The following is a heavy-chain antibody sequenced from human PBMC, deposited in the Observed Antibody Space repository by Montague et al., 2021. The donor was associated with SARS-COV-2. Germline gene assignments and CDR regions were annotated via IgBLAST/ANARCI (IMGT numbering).Heavy chain of an antibody. CDR3: VRGQSGYFYALDY. CDR1: DDSISSSSYY. V-gene: IGHV4-39*01. J-gene: IGHJ4*02. CDR2: IYYSGSN. Sequence: SETLSLTCTVSDDSISSSSYYWAWLRQPPGKGLEWIGSIYYSGSNYYNPTLKRRVTIAADTSKKQFSLNLSSATAADTAVFYCVRGQSGYFYALDYWGQGTLVTVSS. D-gene: IGHD3-22*01.